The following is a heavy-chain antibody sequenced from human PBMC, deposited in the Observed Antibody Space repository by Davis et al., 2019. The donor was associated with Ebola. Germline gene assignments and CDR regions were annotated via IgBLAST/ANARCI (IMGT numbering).Heavy chain of an antibody. CDR3: ARDIVDDA. CDR1: GYTFTGYY. CDR2: IIPILSIA. D-gene: IGHD3-16*02. V-gene: IGHV1-69*04. J-gene: IGHJ5*02. Sequence: SVKVSCKASGYTFTGYYMHWVRQAPGQGLEWMGRIIPILSIANYAQKFQGRVTITADKSTSTAYMELSSLRSEDTAVYYCARDIVDDAWGQGTLVTVSS.